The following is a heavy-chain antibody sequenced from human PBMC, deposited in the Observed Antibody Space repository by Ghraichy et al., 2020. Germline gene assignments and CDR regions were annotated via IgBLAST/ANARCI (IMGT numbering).Heavy chain of an antibody. Sequence: LTCAASGFNFARHWMSWVRQVPGKGLEWVASIKSDGSDRFYVDSVKGRFTISRDNADNSVSLEMTSLRAEDTAVYYCARDPYGDYKYGGTDYWGRGTLVSVSS. J-gene: IGHJ4*02. V-gene: IGHV3-7*01. CDR3: ARDPYGDYKYGGTDY. D-gene: IGHD4-17*01. CDR2: IKSDGSDR. CDR1: GFNFARHW.